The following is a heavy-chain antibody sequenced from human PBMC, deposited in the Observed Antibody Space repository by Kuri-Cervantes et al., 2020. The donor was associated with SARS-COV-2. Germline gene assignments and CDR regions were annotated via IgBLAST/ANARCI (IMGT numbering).Heavy chain of an antibody. J-gene: IGHJ4*02. V-gene: IGHV3-53*01. D-gene: IGHD3-9*01. CDR1: GFTVSSNY. CDR2: IYSGGST. CDR3: ARGRRYSLPGGLDY. Sequence: GESLKISCAASGFTVSSNYMSWVRQAPGKGLEWVSVIYSGGSTYYADSVKGRFTISRDNSKNTLYLQMNSLRAEDTAVYYCARGRRYSLPGGLDYWGQGTLVTVSS.